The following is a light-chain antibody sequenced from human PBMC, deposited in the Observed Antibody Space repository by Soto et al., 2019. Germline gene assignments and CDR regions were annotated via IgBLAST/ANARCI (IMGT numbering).Light chain of an antibody. CDR2: VAS. CDR1: QSVSSSY. V-gene: IGKV3-20*01. Sequence: EIVLTQSPGTLSFSPGERATLTCRASQSVSSSYLAWFQQKPGQAPRLLIYVASSRATGIPDRFSGSGSGTDFSLTISRLEPEDFAVYYCQKYGNAPFTFGTGTKVDIK. CDR3: QKYGNAPFT. J-gene: IGKJ3*01.